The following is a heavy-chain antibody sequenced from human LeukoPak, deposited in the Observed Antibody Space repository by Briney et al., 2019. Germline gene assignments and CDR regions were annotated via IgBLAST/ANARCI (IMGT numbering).Heavy chain of an antibody. J-gene: IGHJ4*02. Sequence: SETLSLTCTVSGGSISSSYWSWIRQPPGKGLEWIGYIFYSGSTKYNPSLKSRVTISVDTSKNQSSLKLSSVTAADTAVYYCARLSLMVRGSYYFDYWGQGTLVTVSS. CDR1: GGSISSSY. CDR3: ARLSLMVRGSYYFDY. CDR2: IFYSGST. D-gene: IGHD3-10*01. V-gene: IGHV4-59*08.